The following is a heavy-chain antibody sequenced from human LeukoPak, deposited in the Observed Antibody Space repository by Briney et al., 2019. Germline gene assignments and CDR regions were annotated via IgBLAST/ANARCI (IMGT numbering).Heavy chain of an antibody. D-gene: IGHD6-6*01. CDR3: ARDEYSSSGWFDP. CDR1: GGSISSGSYY. V-gene: IGHV4-61*02. CDR2: IYTSGST. Sequence: PSETLSLTCTVSGGSISSGSYYWSWIRQPAGKGLEWIGRIYTSGSTNYNPSLKSRVTISVDTSKNQFSLKLSSVTAADTAVYYCARDEYSSSGWFDPWGQGTLVTVSS. J-gene: IGHJ5*02.